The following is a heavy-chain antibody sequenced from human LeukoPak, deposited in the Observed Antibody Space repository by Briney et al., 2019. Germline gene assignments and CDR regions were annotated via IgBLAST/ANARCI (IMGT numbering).Heavy chain of an antibody. V-gene: IGHV4-34*01. CDR1: GGSFSGYY. CDR2: INHSGST. J-gene: IGHJ3*02. Sequence: NPSETLSLTCAVYGGSFSGYYWSWIRQPPGKGLEWIGEINHSGSTNYNPSLKSRVTISVDTSKNQFSLKLSSVTAADTAVYYCARDTMADAFDIWGQGTMVTVSS. CDR3: ARDTMADAFDI. D-gene: IGHD3-10*01.